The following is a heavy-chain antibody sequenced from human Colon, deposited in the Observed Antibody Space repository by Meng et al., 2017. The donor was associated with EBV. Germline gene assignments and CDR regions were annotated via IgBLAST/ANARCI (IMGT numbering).Heavy chain of an antibody. CDR2: IYYSGST. Sequence: VPVPEAGPALVTPSQTLPHTCTVSGGSVSSGGYYWTWFRQHPGKGLEWFGHIYYSGSTFYNPSLKRRVIISIDTSKNQFSLNLRSVTAADTAVYYCARVSSGWDYFDYWGQGTLVTSPQ. CDR1: GGSVSSGGYY. V-gene: IGHV4-31*03. J-gene: IGHJ4*02. CDR3: ARVSSGWDYFDY. D-gene: IGHD6-19*01.